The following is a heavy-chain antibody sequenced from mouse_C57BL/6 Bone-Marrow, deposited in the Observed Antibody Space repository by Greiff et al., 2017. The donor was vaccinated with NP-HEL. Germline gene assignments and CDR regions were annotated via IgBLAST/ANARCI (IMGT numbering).Heavy chain of an antibody. CDR1: GYSITSGYY. CDR2: ISYDGSN. CDR3: ARDEDFPFAY. J-gene: IGHJ3*01. V-gene: IGHV3-6*01. Sequence: ESGPGLVKPSQSLSLTCSVTGYSITSGYYWNWIRQFPGNKLEWMCYISYDGSNNYNPSLKNRISITRDTSKNQFFLKLNSVTTEDTAIYYCARDEDFPFAYWGQGTLVTVSA.